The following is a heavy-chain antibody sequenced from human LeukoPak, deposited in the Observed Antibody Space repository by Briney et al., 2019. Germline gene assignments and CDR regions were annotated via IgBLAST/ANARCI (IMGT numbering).Heavy chain of an antibody. Sequence: ASVKVSCKVSGYTFTSYGISWVRQAPGQGLEWMGWISAYNGKTNHAQNFQGRVTMTTDTSTSTAYMELRSLISDDTAAYYCARDGKQQLGFDYWGQGTLVTVSS. J-gene: IGHJ4*02. D-gene: IGHD6-13*01. V-gene: IGHV1-18*01. CDR2: ISAYNGKT. CDR3: ARDGKQQLGFDY. CDR1: GYTFTSYG.